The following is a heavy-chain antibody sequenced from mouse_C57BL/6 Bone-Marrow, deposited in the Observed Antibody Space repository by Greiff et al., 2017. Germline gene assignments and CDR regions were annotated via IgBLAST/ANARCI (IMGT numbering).Heavy chain of an antibody. Sequence: EVNVVESGGGLVQPGASLRLSCAASGFTFTDYYMSWVRQPPGKAPEWLALIKNKANGYTTDYTATFKGRFTFSRDNSQNILYLQMNTLRAEDSATYYCVKAVFADYYGSLFAYWGQGTLVTVSA. D-gene: IGHD1-1*01. CDR1: GFTFTDYY. J-gene: IGHJ3*01. V-gene: IGHV7-4*01. CDR2: IKNKANGYTT. CDR3: VKAVFADYYGSLFAY.